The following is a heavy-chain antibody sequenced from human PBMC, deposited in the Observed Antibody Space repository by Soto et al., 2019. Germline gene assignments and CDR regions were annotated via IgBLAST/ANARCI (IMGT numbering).Heavy chain of an antibody. CDR1: GYSFSSYW. V-gene: IGHV5-51*01. J-gene: IGHJ6*02. CDR2: IYPEDSEV. D-gene: IGHD3-10*01. CDR3: ARHMGPGNPYYFSYGLDV. Sequence: PGESLKISCKGFGYSFSSYWNGWVRQMPGKGLEWMGFIYPEDSEVAYSPSFQGQVTISADKSTSTAYLKWSSLKASDTAMYYCARHMGPGNPYYFSYGLDVWGQGTTVTVSS.